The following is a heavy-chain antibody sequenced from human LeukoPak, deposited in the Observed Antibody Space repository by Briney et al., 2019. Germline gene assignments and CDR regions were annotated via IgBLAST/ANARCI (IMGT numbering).Heavy chain of an antibody. J-gene: IGHJ5*02. CDR1: GYTFTSYG. CDR3: ARDNSVGDSAWWFDP. Sequence: ASVKVSCKASGYTFTSYGISWVGQAPGQGLEWMGWISGYNGHTNYAQNLQGRVTMTTDTSASTAYVELRSLRSEDTAVYYCARDNSVGDSAWWFDPWGQGTLVTVSS. V-gene: IGHV1-18*01. CDR2: ISGYNGHT. D-gene: IGHD5-12*01.